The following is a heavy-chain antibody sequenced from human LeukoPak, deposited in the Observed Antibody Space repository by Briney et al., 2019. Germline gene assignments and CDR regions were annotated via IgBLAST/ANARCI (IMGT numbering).Heavy chain of an antibody. V-gene: IGHV5-51*01. J-gene: IGHJ4*02. CDR3: ARLYYDNSGYPDY. CDR1: GVTSVIST. CDR2: IYPDDSET. Sequence: ESLTISSLGSGVTSVISTVGWLRQTPGKGLEWMGIIYPDDSETRYSPSFQGQVTISADKSISTAYVQWSSLKASDTAMYYCARLYYDNSGYPDYWGQGTLVTVSS. D-gene: IGHD3-22*01.